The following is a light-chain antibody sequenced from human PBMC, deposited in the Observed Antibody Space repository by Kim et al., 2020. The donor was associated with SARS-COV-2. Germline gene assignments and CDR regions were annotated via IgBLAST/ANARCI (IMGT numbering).Light chain of an antibody. CDR2: GAS. V-gene: IGKV1-39*01. Sequence: SASVGDRVTITCRTSQSISSYLNWYQQKPGKAPKLRIFGASTLQSGVPSRFSGSGSGTDFTLTISSLQPEDFATYYCQQSHTAPYTFGQGTKLEI. CDR3: QQSHTAPYT. CDR1: QSISSY. J-gene: IGKJ2*01.